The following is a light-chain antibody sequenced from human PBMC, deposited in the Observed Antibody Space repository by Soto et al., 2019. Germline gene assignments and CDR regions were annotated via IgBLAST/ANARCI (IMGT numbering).Light chain of an antibody. CDR3: SSYTGSTTLGVV. CDR1: NSDIGGYNY. CDR2: EVS. J-gene: IGLJ2*01. Sequence: QSVLTQPASVSGSPGQSITISCTGTNSDIGGYNYVSWYQHHPGKAPKLMIYEVSNRPSGVSNRFSGSKSGSTASLTISGLQADDEADYHCSSYTGSTTLGVVFGGGTKVTVL. V-gene: IGLV2-14*01.